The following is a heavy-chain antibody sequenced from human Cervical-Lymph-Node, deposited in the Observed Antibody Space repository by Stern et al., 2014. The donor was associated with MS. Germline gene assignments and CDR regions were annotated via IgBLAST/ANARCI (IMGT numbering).Heavy chain of an antibody. Sequence: EVQLVESGGGLVKPGGSLRLSCTASGFTFSKYWMHWVRQAPGKGLEWVSSISSSSSYIYYADSVKGRFTISRDNAKNSLYLQMNSLRAEDTAVYYCARARTATTRRRPFDYWGQGTLVTVSS. CDR3: ARARTATTRRRPFDY. D-gene: IGHD1-26*01. CDR2: ISSSSSYI. J-gene: IGHJ4*02. CDR1: GFTFSKYW. V-gene: IGHV3-21*01.